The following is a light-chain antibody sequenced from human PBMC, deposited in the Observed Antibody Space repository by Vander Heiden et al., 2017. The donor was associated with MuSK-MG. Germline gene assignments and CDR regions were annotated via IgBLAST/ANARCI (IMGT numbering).Light chain of an antibody. Sequence: EIVMTQSPATLSVSPGERATLSCRASQSVSSNLAWYQQKPGQAPRLLIYGASTRDTGIPARFSGSGYGKEVTLTISSRQSEDFAVYYCQQHKNWPPMTFGQGTKVEIK. J-gene: IGKJ1*01. CDR2: GAS. CDR3: QQHKNWPPMT. V-gene: IGKV3-15*01. CDR1: QSVSSN.